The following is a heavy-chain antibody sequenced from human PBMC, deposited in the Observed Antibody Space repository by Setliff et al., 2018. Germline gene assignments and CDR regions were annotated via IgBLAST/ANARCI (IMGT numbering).Heavy chain of an antibody. Sequence: GGSLRLSCAASGFTFSSSAMAWVRQAPGKGLEWVSAISSTITSTYYADSVKGRFTISRDNSKNTLYLQMNSLRAEDTAVYYCAKHGAYNDFLTGYNFYYDMDGLGQGTTVTVSS. CDR1: GFTFSSSA. V-gene: IGHV3-23*01. CDR3: AKHGAYNDFLTGYNFYYDMDG. D-gene: IGHD3-9*01. J-gene: IGHJ6*02. CDR2: ISSTITST.